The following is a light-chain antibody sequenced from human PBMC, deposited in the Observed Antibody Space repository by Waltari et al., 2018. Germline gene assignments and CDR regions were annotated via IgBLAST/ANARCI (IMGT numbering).Light chain of an antibody. CDR1: SSDIGS. Sequence: QSALTQPASVSGSPGQSITISCTGTSSDIGSFPWYQQHPGMAPKLMIYEGTKRPSGLSNRFSGSKSGNTASLTISGLQAEDDADYYCCSFAGGSSWVFGGGTKVTVL. CDR2: EGT. CDR3: CSFAGGSSWV. J-gene: IGLJ3*02. V-gene: IGLV2-23*01.